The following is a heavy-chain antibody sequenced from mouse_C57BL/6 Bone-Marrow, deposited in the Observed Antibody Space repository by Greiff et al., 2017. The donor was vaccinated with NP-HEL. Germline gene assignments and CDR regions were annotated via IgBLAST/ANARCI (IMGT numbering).Heavy chain of an antibody. D-gene: IGHD4-1*01. CDR1: GFTFSSYA. Sequence: EVKLMESGEGLVKPGGSLKLSCAASGFTFSSYAMSWVRQTPEKRLEWVAYISSGGDYIYYADTVKGRFTLSRDNARNTLYLQMSSLKSEDTAMYYCTRDPSTGTPFDYWGQGTTLTVSS. CDR2: ISSGGDYI. J-gene: IGHJ2*01. V-gene: IGHV5-9-1*02. CDR3: TRDPSTGTPFDY.